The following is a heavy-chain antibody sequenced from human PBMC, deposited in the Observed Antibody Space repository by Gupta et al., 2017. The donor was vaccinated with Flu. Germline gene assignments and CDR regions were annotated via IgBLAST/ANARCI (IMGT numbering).Heavy chain of an antibody. CDR3: VKDNRGIVVVTAIPFEY. D-gene: IGHD2-21*02. CDR1: GFTLGKYG. CDR2: ISYDGSNK. J-gene: IGHJ4*02. V-gene: IGHV3-30*18. Sequence: QVQLVESGGGVVQPGRSLRLSCAASGFTLGKYGMQWVRRAPGKGLEWVAVISYDGSNKYYAESVKGRFTISRDNSKNTLYLQMNSLRAEDTAVYYCVKDNRGIVVVTAIPFEYWGQGTLVTVSS.